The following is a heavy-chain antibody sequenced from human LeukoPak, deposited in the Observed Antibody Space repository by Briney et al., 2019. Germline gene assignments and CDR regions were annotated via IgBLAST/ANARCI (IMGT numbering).Heavy chain of an antibody. Sequence: GGSLRLSCAASGFTFSSYGMHWVRQAPGKGLEWVAVIWYDGSNKYYADSVKGRFTISRDNSKNTLYLQMNSLRAEDTAVYYCARVGWSWAFDIWGQGTMVTVSS. CDR2: IWYDGSNK. CDR1: GFTFSSYG. V-gene: IGHV3-33*01. D-gene: IGHD3-3*01. CDR3: ARVGWSWAFDI. J-gene: IGHJ3*02.